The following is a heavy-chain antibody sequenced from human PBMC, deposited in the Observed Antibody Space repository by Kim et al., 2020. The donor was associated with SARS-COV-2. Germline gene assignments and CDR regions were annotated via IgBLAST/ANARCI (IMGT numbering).Heavy chain of an antibody. CDR2: IRSRAYGRTT. Sequence: GGSLRLSCTASGFTFGDYAMSWVRQAPGKGLEWVGFIRSRAYGRTTEYAASVKGRFTISRDDSKSIAYLQMNSLKTEDTAVYYCTSPEYYYDSSGYYSRYYYYGMDVGGQGTAVTVPS. CDR3: TSPEYYYDSSGYYSRYYYYGMDV. V-gene: IGHV3-49*04. D-gene: IGHD3-22*01. J-gene: IGHJ6*02. CDR1: GFTFGDYA.